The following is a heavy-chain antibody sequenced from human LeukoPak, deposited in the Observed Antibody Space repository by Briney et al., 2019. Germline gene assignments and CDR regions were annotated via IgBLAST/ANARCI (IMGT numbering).Heavy chain of an antibody. V-gene: IGHV3-30*03. D-gene: IGHD2-2*01. CDR1: GFTFSSYG. J-gene: IGHJ3*02. Sequence: GRSLRLSCAASGFTFSSYGMHWVRQAPGKGLEWVAVISYDGSNKYYADSVRGRFTISRDNSKNTLYLQMNSLRAEDTAVYYCAREGVTRSDAFDIWGQGTMVTVSS. CDR2: ISYDGSNK. CDR3: AREGVTRSDAFDI.